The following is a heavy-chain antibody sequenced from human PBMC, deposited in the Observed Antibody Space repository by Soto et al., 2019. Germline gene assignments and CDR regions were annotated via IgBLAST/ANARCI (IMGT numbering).Heavy chain of an antibody. CDR1: GFTCISYW. Sequence: GSLRLACAASGFTCISYWMHWVRQAPGKGLVWVSRINSDGSSTSYADSVKGRFTISRDNAKNTLYLQMNSLRAEDTAVYYCARDPLVDYYDSSGYFGYWGQGTLVTVS. CDR2: INSDGSST. J-gene: IGHJ4*02. CDR3: ARDPLVDYYDSSGYFGY. V-gene: IGHV3-74*01. D-gene: IGHD3-22*01.